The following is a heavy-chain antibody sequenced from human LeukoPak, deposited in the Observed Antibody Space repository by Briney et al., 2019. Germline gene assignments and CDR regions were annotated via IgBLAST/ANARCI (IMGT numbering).Heavy chain of an antibody. CDR2: ISSSSSYI. J-gene: IGHJ4*02. D-gene: IGHD2-2*02. V-gene: IGHV3-21*01. CDR3: ARGRRGCSSTSCYNGEFDY. Sequence: GGSLRLSCAASGFTFSSYSMNWVRQAPGKGLEWVSSISSSSSYIYYADSVKGRFTIPRDNAKNSLYLQMNSLRAEDTAVYYCARGRRGCSSTSCYNGEFDYWGQGTLVTVSS. CDR1: GFTFSSYS.